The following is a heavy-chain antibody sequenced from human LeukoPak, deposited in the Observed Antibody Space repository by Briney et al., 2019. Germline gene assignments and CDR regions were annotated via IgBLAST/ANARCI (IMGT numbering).Heavy chain of an antibody. J-gene: IGHJ6*03. CDR3: TKDAVGATDYYYYYMDV. CDR2: ISWNSGSI. D-gene: IGHD1-26*01. V-gene: IGHV3-9*01. CDR1: GFTFDDYA. Sequence: GRSLRLSCAASGFTFDDYAMHWVRQAPGKGLEWVSGISWNSGSIGYADSVKGRFTTSRDNAKNSLYLQMNSLRAEDTALYYCTKDAVGATDYYYYYMDVWGKGTTVTVSS.